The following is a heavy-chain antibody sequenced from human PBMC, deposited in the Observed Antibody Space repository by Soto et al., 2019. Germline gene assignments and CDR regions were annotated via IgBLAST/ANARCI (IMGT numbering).Heavy chain of an antibody. CDR1: GFTFSSYS. D-gene: IGHD3-22*01. CDR2: ISSSSSYI. Sequence: VGSRRLSCAASGFTFSSYSMNWVRQAPGKGLEWVSSISSSSSYIYYADSVKGRFTISRDNAKNSLYLQMNSLRAEDTAVYYCARDLDYYDSSGYYYNWFDPWGQGTLVTVSS. V-gene: IGHV3-21*01. CDR3: ARDLDYYDSSGYYYNWFDP. J-gene: IGHJ5*02.